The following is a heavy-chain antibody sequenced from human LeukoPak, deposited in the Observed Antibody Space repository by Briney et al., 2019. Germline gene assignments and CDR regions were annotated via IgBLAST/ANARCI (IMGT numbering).Heavy chain of an antibody. CDR1: GYTFTSNY. Sequence: ASVKVSCKASGYTFTSNYIHWVRQAPGQGLGWMGMIYPRDGSTSYAQKFQGRVIVTRDTSTSTVHMELGGLRSEDTAVYYCARDQEGFDYWGQGTLVTVSS. CDR3: ARDQEGFDY. V-gene: IGHV1-46*01. J-gene: IGHJ4*02. CDR2: IYPRDGST.